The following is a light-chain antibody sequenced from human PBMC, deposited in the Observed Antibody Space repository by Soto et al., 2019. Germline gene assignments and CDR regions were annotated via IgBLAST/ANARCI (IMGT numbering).Light chain of an antibody. Sequence: IQMTQSPSSLSASVGDRVSITCRASQGIRNDLGWYQQKPGKPPKVLIYGASNLQSGVPPRFSGSGSGTDFTLTISRLEPEDFAVYYCQQYGSSRVAFGQGTKVDIK. V-gene: IGKV1-6*01. J-gene: IGKJ1*01. CDR3: QQYGSSRVA. CDR2: GAS. CDR1: QGIRND.